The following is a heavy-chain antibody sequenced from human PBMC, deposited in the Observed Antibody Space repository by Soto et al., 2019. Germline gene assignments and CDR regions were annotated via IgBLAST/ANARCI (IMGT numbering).Heavy chain of an antibody. CDR1: GGSISSGGYY. D-gene: IGHD6-13*01. J-gene: IGHJ5*02. Sequence: QVQLQESGPGLVKPSQTLSLTCTVSGGSISSGGYYWSWIRQHPGKGLEWIGYIYYSGSTYYNPPLKSRVTMSVDTSKNQFSLKLSSVTAAVTAVYYCARGPAGTRNQFDPWGQGTLVTVSS. V-gene: IGHV4-31*03. CDR2: IYYSGST. CDR3: ARGPAGTRNQFDP.